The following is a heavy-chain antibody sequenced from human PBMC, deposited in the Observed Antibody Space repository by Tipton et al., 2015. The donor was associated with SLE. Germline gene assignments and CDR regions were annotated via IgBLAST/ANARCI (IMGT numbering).Heavy chain of an antibody. J-gene: IGHJ4*02. CDR2: ISGSGSTL. V-gene: IGHV3-11*04. CDR3: AREGRAHKYFDY. CDR1: GFTFSDNY. Sequence: QLVQSGGGLVIPGGSLRLSCAASGFTFSDNYMSWIRQVPGKGLEWLSSISGSGSTLTYADSLKGRITISRDNANNLLYLQMNSLRAEDTAVYYCAREGRAHKYFDYWSQGTLVTVSS.